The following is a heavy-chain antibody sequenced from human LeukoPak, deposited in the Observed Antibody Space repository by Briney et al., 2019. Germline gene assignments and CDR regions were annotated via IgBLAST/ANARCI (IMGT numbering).Heavy chain of an antibody. Sequence: GGSLRLSCAASGFTFSSYSMNWIRQAPGKGLEWVSSMSVGSGLIYYAESVKGRFTVSRNNAKKSLYLQMNSLRAEDTAVYYCAREFEGTASGAGYWGQGTLVTVSS. CDR3: AREFEGTASGAGY. J-gene: IGHJ4*02. CDR1: GFTFSSYS. V-gene: IGHV3-21*01. D-gene: IGHD1-26*01. CDR2: MSVGSGLI.